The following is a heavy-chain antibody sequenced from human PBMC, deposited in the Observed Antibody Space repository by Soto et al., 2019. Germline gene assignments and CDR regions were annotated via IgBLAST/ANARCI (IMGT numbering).Heavy chain of an antibody. D-gene: IGHD5-12*01. V-gene: IGHV4-34*01. CDR1: GGSFSGYY. CDR2: INHRGYT. J-gene: IGHJ5*02. Sequence: QVQLQQWGAGLLKPSETLSLTCAVYGGSFSGYYWSWIRQPPRKGLEWIGEINHRGYTTYNPSLKSRVTISVDTSKNQFSLKLSSVTAADTAVYYCARVDIVPTNWFDPWGQGTPVTASS. CDR3: ARVDIVPTNWFDP.